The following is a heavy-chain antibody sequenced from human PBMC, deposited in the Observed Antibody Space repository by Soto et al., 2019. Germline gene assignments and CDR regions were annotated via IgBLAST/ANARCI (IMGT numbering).Heavy chain of an antibody. V-gene: IGHV1-69*13. CDR1: GCTFSSYS. J-gene: IGHJ5*02. Sequence: SVKVSCKASGCTFSSYSISWVRQAPGQGLEWMGGIIAIFGTANYAQKFQGRVTITADESTSTAYMELSSLRSEDTAVYYCAIPAAGANWFVPWGQGTLVTVSS. CDR3: AIPAAGANWFVP. CDR2: IIAIFGTA. D-gene: IGHD6-13*01.